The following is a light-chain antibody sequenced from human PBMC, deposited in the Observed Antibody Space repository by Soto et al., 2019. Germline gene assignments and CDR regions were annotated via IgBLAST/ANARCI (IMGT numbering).Light chain of an antibody. Sequence: QSALTQPASVSGSPGQSITISCTGTSSDVGGYNYVSWYQQHPGKAPKLMIYEVSNRPSGVSNRFSGSKSGNTASLTISGLPAEDEADHYCSSYTSSSMLFGTGTKVTVL. CDR2: EVS. J-gene: IGLJ1*01. CDR3: SSYTSSSML. V-gene: IGLV2-14*01. CDR1: SSDVGGYNY.